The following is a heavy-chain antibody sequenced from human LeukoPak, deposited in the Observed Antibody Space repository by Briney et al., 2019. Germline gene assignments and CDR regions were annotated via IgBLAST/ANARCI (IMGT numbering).Heavy chain of an antibody. J-gene: IGHJ4*02. D-gene: IGHD3-10*01. V-gene: IGHV4-4*07. CDR2: IYPTGTT. CDR3: GRQGYTASYYFVDY. CDR1: GGSINSYY. Sequence: SETLSLTCTVSGGSINSYYWGWVPQPAGKGLEWIGRIYPTGTTNYSPSFKSRLTMSLDTSKNQISLKLRSVTAADTAVYYCGRQGYTASYYFVDYWSQGTLVTVSS.